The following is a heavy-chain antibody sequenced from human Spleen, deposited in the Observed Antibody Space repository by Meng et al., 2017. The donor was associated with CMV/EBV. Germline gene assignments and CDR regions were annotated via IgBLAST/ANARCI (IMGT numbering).Heavy chain of an antibody. V-gene: IGHV3-15*01. J-gene: IGHJ4*02. CDR1: GFTFSNAW. D-gene: IGHD2-21*01. CDR3: TTFAYRGDY. CDR2: IKSKPDGGTT. Sequence: GESLKISCAASGFTFSNAWMTWVRQAPGKGLEWVGRIKSKPDGGTTDFAAPVKGRFTISRDDSKNTLYLQMNSLKTEDTAVYYCTTFAYRGDYWGQGTLVTVSS.